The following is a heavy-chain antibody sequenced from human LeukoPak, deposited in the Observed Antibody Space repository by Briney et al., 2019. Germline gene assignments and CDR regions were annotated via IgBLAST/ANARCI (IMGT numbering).Heavy chain of an antibody. J-gene: IGHJ4*02. CDR1: GFTFDDYA. D-gene: IGHD1-26*01. CDR2: ISWNSGSI. CDR3: ARGPTRYYFDY. V-gene: IGHV3-9*01. Sequence: PGGSLRLSCAASGFTFDDYAMHWVRQAPGKGLEWVSGISWNSGSIGYADSVKGRFTISRDNAKNSLYLQMNSLRAEDTAVYYCARGPTRYYFDYWGQGTLVTVSS.